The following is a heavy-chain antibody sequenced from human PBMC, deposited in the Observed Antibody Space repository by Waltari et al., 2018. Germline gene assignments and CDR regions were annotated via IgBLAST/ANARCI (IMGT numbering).Heavy chain of an antibody. Sequence: QVQLQESGPGLVNPSEPLSLPCAVSGLPVNRGFFWGWFRQAPGVGLEWLGSLYHCGVTYYNPSLESRVTSAIDTSKNQFSLKVRSVTAADTALYYCVRRHWEAGYYRDQWGPGTLVTVSS. CDR2: LYHCGVT. J-gene: IGHJ4*02. D-gene: IGHD3-9*01. CDR3: VRRHWEAGYYRDQ. V-gene: IGHV4-38-2*01. CDR1: GLPVNRGFF.